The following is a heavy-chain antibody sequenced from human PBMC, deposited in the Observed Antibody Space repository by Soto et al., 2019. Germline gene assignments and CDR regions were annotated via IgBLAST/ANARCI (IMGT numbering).Heavy chain of an antibody. CDR3: TTGQDFWSGYDAFDI. Sequence: GGSLRLSCAASGFTFSNAWMSWVRQAPGKGLEWVGRIKSKTDGGTTDYAAPVKGRFTISRDDSKNTLYLQMNSLKTEDTAVYYCTTGQDFWSGYDAFDIWGQGTMVTVSS. V-gene: IGHV3-15*01. J-gene: IGHJ3*02. CDR2: IKSKTDGGTT. D-gene: IGHD3-3*01. CDR1: GFTFSNAW.